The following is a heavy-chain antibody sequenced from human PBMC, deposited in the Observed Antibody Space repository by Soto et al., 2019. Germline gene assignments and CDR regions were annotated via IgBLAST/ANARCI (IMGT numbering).Heavy chain of an antibody. V-gene: IGHV3-23*01. J-gene: IGHJ4*02. D-gene: IGHD2-2*01. CDR2: ISGSGTST. CDR3: AKDASRALKYYFDY. Sequence: EVQLLESGRGLVQPGGSLRLSCAASGLTFSSYTMSWVRQAPGKGLEWVSLISGSGTSTDYADSVKGRLTISRDNSKNTLYMQMNSLRAEDTAVYYCAKDASRALKYYFDYWGQGTLVTVSS. CDR1: GLTFSSYT.